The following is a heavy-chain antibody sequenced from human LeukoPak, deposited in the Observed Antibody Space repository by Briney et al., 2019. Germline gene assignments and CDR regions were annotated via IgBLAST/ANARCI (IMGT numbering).Heavy chain of an antibody. V-gene: IGHV3-23*01. Sequence: PGGSLTLSCAASAFTFRNFAMNWVRQAPGRGLEWVSTISGTGGSTYYADSVKGRFSISRDNSKNTLYLQMNSLRAEDTAVYYCAKFATTVTTIDSWGQGTLVTVSS. CDR2: ISGTGGST. CDR1: AFTFRNFA. D-gene: IGHD4-17*01. J-gene: IGHJ4*02. CDR3: AKFATTVTTIDS.